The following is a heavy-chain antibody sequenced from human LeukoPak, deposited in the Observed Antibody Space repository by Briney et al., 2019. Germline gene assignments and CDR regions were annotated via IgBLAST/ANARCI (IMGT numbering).Heavy chain of an antibody. CDR2: INHSGST. CDR3: ARVNLLRFLEEDY. V-gene: IGHV4-34*01. CDR1: GGSFSGYY. D-gene: IGHD3-3*01. J-gene: IGHJ4*02. Sequence: ASETLSLTCAVYGGSFSGYYWSWIRQPPGKGLEWIGEINHSGSTNYNPSLKSRVTISVDTSKNQFSLKLSSVTAADTAVYYCARVNLLRFLEEDYWGQGTLVTVSS.